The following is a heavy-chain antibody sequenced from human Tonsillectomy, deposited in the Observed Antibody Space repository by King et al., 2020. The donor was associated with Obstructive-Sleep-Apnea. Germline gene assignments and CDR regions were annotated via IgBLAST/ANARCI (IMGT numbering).Heavy chain of an antibody. D-gene: IGHD3-22*01. Sequence: VQLVESGGGVVQPGRSLRLSCAASRLTFTSYAMHWVRQAPGRGLEWGSFISYDGTNKYYADSVNGRFTISRHNSKNTLYLQMNSLRAEDTAVYYCARGKLYDSSGYFYLDLWGQGTLVTVSS. V-gene: IGHV3-30*04. CDR1: RLTFTSYA. CDR3: ARGKLYDSSGYFYLDL. J-gene: IGHJ4*02. CDR2: ISYDGTNK.